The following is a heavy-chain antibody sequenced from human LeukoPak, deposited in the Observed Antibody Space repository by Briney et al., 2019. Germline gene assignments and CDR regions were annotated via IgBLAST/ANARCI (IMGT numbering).Heavy chain of an antibody. CDR1: GLTFSNYA. V-gene: IGHV3-23*01. CDR3: AKGMPGNSWTFDY. Sequence: GGSLRLSCAASGLTFSNYAMSWVRQAPGKGLEWVSGLSGNGGTTQYADSVKGRFTISRDNSKNTLYVQMNSLRAEDTAKYYCAKGMPGNSWTFDYWGQGTLVTVSS. J-gene: IGHJ4*02. CDR2: LSGNGGTT. D-gene: IGHD6-13*01.